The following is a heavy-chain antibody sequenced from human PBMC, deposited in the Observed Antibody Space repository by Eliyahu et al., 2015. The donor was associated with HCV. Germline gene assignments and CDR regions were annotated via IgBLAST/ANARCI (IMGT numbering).Heavy chain of an antibody. Sequence: QVRLQESGPRLVKPSETLSLTCTVSGGSITSYYWSWVRQPPGKGLEWIGYIYYSGSTNYSPSLRSRVSISIDTSKNQFSLNLTSVTAADTAFYYCATGSFDSPRAFDIWGQGTLVTVSS. CDR3: ATGSFDSPRAFDI. D-gene: IGHD3-10*01. V-gene: IGHV4-59*01. J-gene: IGHJ3*02. CDR1: GGSITSYY. CDR2: IYYSGST.